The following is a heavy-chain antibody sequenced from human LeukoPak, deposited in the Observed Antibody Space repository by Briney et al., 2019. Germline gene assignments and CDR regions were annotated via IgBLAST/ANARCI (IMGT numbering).Heavy chain of an antibody. CDR2: IYTSGST. CDR1: GGSISSGSYY. D-gene: IGHD5-18*01. Sequence: PSETLSLTCTVSGGSISSGSYYCSWIRQPAGKGLEWIGRIYTSGSTNYNPSLKSRVTISVDTSKNQFSLKLSSVTAADTAVYYCARVAGDTAMVMGSYYYYMDVWGKGTTVTVSS. J-gene: IGHJ6*03. CDR3: ARVAGDTAMVMGSYYYYMDV. V-gene: IGHV4-61*02.